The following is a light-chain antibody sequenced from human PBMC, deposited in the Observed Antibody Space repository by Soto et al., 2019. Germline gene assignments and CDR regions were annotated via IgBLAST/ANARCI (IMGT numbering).Light chain of an antibody. V-gene: IGLV2-14*01. CDR3: SSFTTSITCV. J-gene: IGLJ1*01. CDR2: EVT. Sequence: QSALTQPASVSGSPGQSITISCTGTSSDVGAYNYVSWYQQLPGKAPKLIIYEVTNRPSGVSNRFSGSKSGNTASLTISGVQAEDEADYYCSSFTTSITCVFGTGTKLTVL. CDR1: SSDVGAYNY.